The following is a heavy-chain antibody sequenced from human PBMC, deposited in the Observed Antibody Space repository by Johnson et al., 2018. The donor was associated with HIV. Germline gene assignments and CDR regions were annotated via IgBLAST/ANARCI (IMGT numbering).Heavy chain of an antibody. CDR1: GFIVSSKY. CDR2: ISCDGSNN. Sequence: QVQLVESGGGLVQPGGSLRLSCAASGFIVSSKYMTWFRQAPGKGLEWVAVISCDGSNNYYADSVKGRFTISRDNSKNTLYLQMNSLRAEDTAVYYCAKDQNRDDAFDIWGQGTMVTVS. CDR3: AKDQNRDDAFDI. V-gene: IGHV3-30*18. J-gene: IGHJ3*02. D-gene: IGHD1-14*01.